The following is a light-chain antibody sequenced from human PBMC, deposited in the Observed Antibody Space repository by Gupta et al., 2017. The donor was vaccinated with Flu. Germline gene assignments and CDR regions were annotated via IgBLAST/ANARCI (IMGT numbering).Light chain of an antibody. Sequence: DIQMTPSPSSLSASVGDRVTITCRASQSISSYLNWYQQKPGKAPKLLIYAASSLQSGVPSMFSGSGSGTDFTLTISSLQPEDFATYYCQQSYSTRYTFGQGTKLEIK. CDR1: QSISSY. J-gene: IGKJ2*01. V-gene: IGKV1-39*01. CDR3: QQSYSTRYT. CDR2: AAS.